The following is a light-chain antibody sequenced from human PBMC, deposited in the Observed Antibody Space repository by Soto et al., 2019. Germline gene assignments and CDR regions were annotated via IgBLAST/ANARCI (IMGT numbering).Light chain of an antibody. CDR3: QQSTNLLDS. J-gene: IGKJ2*03. CDR2: DAS. V-gene: IGKV1-13*01. Sequence: IQLTQNTSSLSASVGDRVTITCRASQAISSALACYHQKPGKPPKLLIHDASTLQSGVPSRFSGTASGTDFTLTIFCLQPEDFATYYCQQSTNLLDSFG. CDR1: QAISSA.